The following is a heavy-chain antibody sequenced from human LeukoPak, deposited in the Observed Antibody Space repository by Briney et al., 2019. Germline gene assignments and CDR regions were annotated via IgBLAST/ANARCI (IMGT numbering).Heavy chain of an antibody. CDR3: ARDSSSWNGWFDP. J-gene: IGHJ5*02. D-gene: IGHD6-13*01. CDR1: GGSITSYY. V-gene: IGHV4-59*01. Sequence: SETLSLTCTVSGGSITSYYWSWIRQPPGQGLEWIGYIYYTGNTNYNPSLKSRVTISLDTSKNQFSLKLSSVTAADTAVYYCARDSSSWNGWFDPWGQGTLVTVSS. CDR2: IYYTGNT.